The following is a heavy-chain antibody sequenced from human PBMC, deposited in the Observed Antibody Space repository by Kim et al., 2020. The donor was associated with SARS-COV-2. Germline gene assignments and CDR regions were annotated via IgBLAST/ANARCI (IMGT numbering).Heavy chain of an antibody. D-gene: IGHD4-17*01. Sequence: SETLSLTCTVSGGSISSGGYYWSWIRQHPGKGLEWIGYIYYSGSTYYNPSLKSRVTISVDTSKNQFSLKLSSVTAADTAVYYCAKAHGDRKMTYNWFDPWGQGTLVTVSS. CDR1: GGSISSGGYY. CDR2: IYYSGST. CDR3: AKAHGDRKMTYNWFDP. J-gene: IGHJ5*02. V-gene: IGHV4-31*03.